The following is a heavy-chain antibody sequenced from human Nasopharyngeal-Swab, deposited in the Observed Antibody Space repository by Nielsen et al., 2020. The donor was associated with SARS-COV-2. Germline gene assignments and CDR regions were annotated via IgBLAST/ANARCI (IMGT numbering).Heavy chain of an antibody. D-gene: IGHD6-13*01. J-gene: IGHJ4*02. CDR3: ATFSRAAAGTGDY. CDR1: GGSISSGCSS. V-gene: IGHV4-30-2*01. Sequence: SETLSPTCAVSGGSISSGCSSWSWILQPPGKGLEWIGYIYHSGSTYYNPSLKSRVTISVDRSKNQFPLKVSSVTAADTAVYYCATFSRAAAGTGDYWGQGTLVTVSS. CDR2: IYHSGST.